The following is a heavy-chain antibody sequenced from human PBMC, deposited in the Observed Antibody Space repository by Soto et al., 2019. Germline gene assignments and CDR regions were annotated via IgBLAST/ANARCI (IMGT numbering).Heavy chain of an antibody. V-gene: IGHV1-69*18. Sequence: QVQLVQSGAEVKRPVSSVKVSCKASGGAFNNYAIYWVRQAPGQGLEWLGTIVPVFPSVYYAPRFQGRLTITADGSTDTVYMLLTSLKSEDTAVYYCAREMPSTAAAYFYYGINVLGQGTSVTVSS. J-gene: IGHJ6*02. D-gene: IGHD6-13*01. CDR3: AREMPSTAAAYFYYGINV. CDR1: GGAFNNYA. CDR2: IVPVFPSV.